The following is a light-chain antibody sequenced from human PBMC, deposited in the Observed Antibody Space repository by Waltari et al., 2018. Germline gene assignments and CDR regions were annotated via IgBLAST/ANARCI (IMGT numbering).Light chain of an antibody. J-gene: IGKJ1*01. CDR2: AAS. CDR1: QSISSY. Sequence: DIQMTQSPSSLSASLGYRVTITCQASQSISSYLNWYQQKPGKAPKLLIYAASSLQSGVPSRFSGSGSGTDFTLTISSLQPEDFATYYCQQSYSTPRTFGQGTKVEIK. CDR3: QQSYSTPRT. V-gene: IGKV1-39*01.